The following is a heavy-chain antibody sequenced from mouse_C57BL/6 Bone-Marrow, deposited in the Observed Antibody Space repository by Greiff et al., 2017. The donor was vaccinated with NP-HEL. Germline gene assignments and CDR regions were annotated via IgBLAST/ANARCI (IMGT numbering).Heavy chain of an antibody. V-gene: IGHV1-55*01. CDR3: ARWVLYYAMDY. Sequence: QVHVKQSGAELVKPGASVKMSCKASGYTFTSYWITWVKQRPGQGLEWIGDIYPGSGSTNYNEKFKSKATLTVDTSSSTAYMQLSSLTSEDSAVYYCARWVLYYAMDYWGQGTSVTVSS. CDR2: IYPGSGST. CDR1: GYTFTSYW. J-gene: IGHJ4*01.